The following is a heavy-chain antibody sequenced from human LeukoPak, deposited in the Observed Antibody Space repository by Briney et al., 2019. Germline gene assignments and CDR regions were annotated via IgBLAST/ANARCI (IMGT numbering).Heavy chain of an antibody. D-gene: IGHD6-19*01. CDR2: INHNSGGT. CDR1: GYTFTGYY. V-gene: IGHV1-2*04. J-gene: IGHJ4*02. Sequence: GASVKVSCKASGYTFTGYYMHWVRQAPGQGLEWMGWINHNSGGTNYAQKFQGWVTMTRDTSISTAYMELSRLRSDDTAVYYCARSAAVAGSCFDYWGQGTLVTVSS. CDR3: ARSAAVAGSCFDY.